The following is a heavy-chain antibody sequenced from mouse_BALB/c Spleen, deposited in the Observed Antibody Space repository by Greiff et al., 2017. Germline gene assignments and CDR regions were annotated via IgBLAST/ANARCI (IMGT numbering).Heavy chain of an antibody. D-gene: IGHD1-1*01. CDR3: ARGDYYGSSY. V-gene: IGHV1-67*01. CDR1: GYTFTDYA. CDR2: ISTYYGNT. Sequence: VQLQQSGPELVRPGVSVKISCKGSGYTFTDYAMHWVKQSHAKSLEWIGVISTYYGNTNYNQKFKGKATMTVDKSSSTAYMELARLTSEDSAIYYCARGDYYGSSYWGQGTLVTVSA. J-gene: IGHJ3*01.